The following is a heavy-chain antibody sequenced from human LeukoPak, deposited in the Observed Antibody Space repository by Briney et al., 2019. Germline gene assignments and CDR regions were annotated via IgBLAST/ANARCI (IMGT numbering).Heavy chain of an antibody. V-gene: IGHV3-48*01. J-gene: IGHJ4*02. CDR3: ARDYKYAFDN. CDR1: LFTSRDYS. D-gene: IGHD5-24*01. Sequence: GSLRLSCAAPLFTSRDYSMYCVCQAPRKGVEWISYIGIDSGNTNYADSVKGRFTISGDKVKNSLYLQMNSLRVEDTAVYYCARDYKYAFDNWGQGTLVTVSS. CDR2: IGIDSGNT.